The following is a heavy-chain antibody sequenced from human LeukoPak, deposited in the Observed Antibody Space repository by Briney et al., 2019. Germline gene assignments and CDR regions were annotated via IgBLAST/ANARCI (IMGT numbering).Heavy chain of an antibody. Sequence: GGSLRLSCAASGFTFSSYWMNWARQAPGKGLEWVASINHNGNVNYYVDSVKGRFTISRDNAKNSLYLQMNSLRAEDTAVFYCARDQYDTWSRRGNFDSWGQGTLVIVSS. D-gene: IGHD3/OR15-3a*01. CDR2: INHNGNVN. V-gene: IGHV3-7*03. J-gene: IGHJ4*02. CDR3: ARDQYDTWSRRGNFDS. CDR1: GFTFSSYW.